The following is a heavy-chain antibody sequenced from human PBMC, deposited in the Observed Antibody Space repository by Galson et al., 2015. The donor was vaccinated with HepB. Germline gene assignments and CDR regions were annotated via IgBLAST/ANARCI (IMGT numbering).Heavy chain of an antibody. Sequence: SLRLSCAASGFTFSSYGMHWVRQAPGKGLEWVAVISYDGSNKYYADSVKGRFTISRDNSKNTLYLQMNSLRAEDTAVYYCAKDDKPMIGSRGYYYYGMDVWGQGTTVTVSS. CDR1: GFTFSSYG. D-gene: IGHD3-22*01. CDR3: AKDDKPMIGSRGYYYYGMDV. V-gene: IGHV3-30*18. CDR2: ISYDGSNK. J-gene: IGHJ6*02.